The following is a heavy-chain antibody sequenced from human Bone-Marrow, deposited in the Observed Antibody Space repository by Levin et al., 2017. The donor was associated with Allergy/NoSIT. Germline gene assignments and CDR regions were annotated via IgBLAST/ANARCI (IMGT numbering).Heavy chain of an antibody. Sequence: GGSLRLSCAVSGFTFTNAWMSWVRQAPGKGLEWVGRIKSKIDGGTRDYAAPVKDRFTISRDDSKNTLYLQMNSLKTEDTAVYYCSTLYSYDHNGYSSYNDRLDVWGQGTTVTVSS. D-gene: IGHD3-22*01. J-gene: IGHJ6*02. CDR3: STLYSYDHNGYSSYNDRLDV. V-gene: IGHV3-15*01. CDR2: IKSKIDGGTR. CDR1: GFTFTNAW.